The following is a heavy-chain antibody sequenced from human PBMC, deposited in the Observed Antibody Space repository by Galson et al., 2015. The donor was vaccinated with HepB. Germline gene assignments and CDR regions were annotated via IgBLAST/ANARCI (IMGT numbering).Heavy chain of an antibody. Sequence: ETLSLTCTVSGGSISSSSYYWGWIRQPPGKGLEWIGSIYYSGSTYYNPSLKSRVTISVDTSKNQFSLKLSSVTAADTAVYYCASVLLWFGGVCRYWGQGTLVTVSS. D-gene: IGHD3-10*01. J-gene: IGHJ4*02. V-gene: IGHV4-39*01. CDR3: ASVLLWFGGVCRY. CDR2: IYYSGST. CDR1: GGSISSSSYY.